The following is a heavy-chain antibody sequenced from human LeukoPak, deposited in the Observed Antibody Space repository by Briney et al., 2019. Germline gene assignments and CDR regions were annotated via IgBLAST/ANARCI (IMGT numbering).Heavy chain of an antibody. CDR2: IYYGGST. V-gene: IGHV4-59*01. J-gene: IGHJ4*02. CDR1: GGSISSYY. D-gene: IGHD3-22*01. CDR3: ARVGSPGDYDSSGYHFDY. Sequence: SETLSLTCTVSGGSISSYYWSWLRQPPGKGLEWLGYIYYGGSTNYNPSLKSRVTISVDTSKNQFSLKLSSVTAADTAVYYCARVGSPGDYDSSGYHFDYWGQGTLVTVSS.